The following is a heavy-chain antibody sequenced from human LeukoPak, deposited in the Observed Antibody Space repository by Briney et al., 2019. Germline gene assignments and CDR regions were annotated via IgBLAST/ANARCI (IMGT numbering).Heavy chain of an antibody. Sequence: ASVKVSCKASGYTFTGYYMHWVRQAPGQGLEWMGWINPNSGGTNYAQKFQGRVTMTRDTSISTAYMELSRLRSDDTAVYYCARVLVRGVIIHGYSAFDNWGQGTMVTVSS. D-gene: IGHD3-10*01. CDR3: ARVLVRGVIIHGYSAFDN. CDR2: INPNSGGT. J-gene: IGHJ3*02. CDR1: GYTFTGYY. V-gene: IGHV1-2*02.